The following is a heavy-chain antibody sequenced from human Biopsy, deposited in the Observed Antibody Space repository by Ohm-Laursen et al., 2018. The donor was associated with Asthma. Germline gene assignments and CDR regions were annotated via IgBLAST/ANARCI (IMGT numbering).Heavy chain of an antibody. CDR2: IMTVFGTT. CDR3: ARCQVGYSSGWSLLLKKIYYSGMDV. D-gene: IGHD6-19*01. CDR1: GYSLTDLS. J-gene: IGHJ6*02. Sequence: GSSVKVSCKISGYSLTDLSMHWVRQAPGQGPEWLGGIMTVFGTTNYAQKFQGRVTITADESTSTAYMEVTSLRSEDTAIYYCARCQVGYSSGWSLLLKKIYYSGMDVWGQGTAVTVSS. V-gene: IGHV1-69*01.